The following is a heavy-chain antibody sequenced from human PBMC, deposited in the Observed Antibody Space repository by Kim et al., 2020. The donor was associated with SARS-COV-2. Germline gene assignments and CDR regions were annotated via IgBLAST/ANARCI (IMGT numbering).Heavy chain of an antibody. CDR1: GFTFSDYY. CDR3: ATDTAMVYYYYYGMDV. V-gene: IGHV3-11*01. D-gene: IGHD5-18*01. J-gene: IGHJ6*02. Sequence: GGSLLLSCAASGFTFSDYYMSWIRQAPGKGLEWVSYISSSGSTIYYADSVKGRFTISRDNAKNSLYLQMNSLRAEDTAVYYCATDTAMVYYYYYGMDVWGQGTTVTVSS. CDR2: ISSSGSTI.